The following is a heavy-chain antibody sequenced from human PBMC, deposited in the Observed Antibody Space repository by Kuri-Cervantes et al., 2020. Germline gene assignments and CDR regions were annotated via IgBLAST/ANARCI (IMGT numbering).Heavy chain of an antibody. CDR2: IYYSGST. CDR3: VRVLDWLDAFDI. CDR1: GGSVSSGSYY. D-gene: IGHD3/OR15-3a*01. J-gene: IGHJ3*02. Sequence: SETLSLTCTVSGGSVSSGSYYWSWIRQPPGKGLEWIGYIYYSGSTNYNPSLKSRVTISVDTSKNQFSLKLSSVTAADTAVYYCVRVLDWLDAFDIRGQGTMVTVSS. V-gene: IGHV4-61*01.